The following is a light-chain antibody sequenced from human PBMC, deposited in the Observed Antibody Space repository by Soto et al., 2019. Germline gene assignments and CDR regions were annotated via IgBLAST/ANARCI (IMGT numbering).Light chain of an antibody. CDR2: SNN. V-gene: IGLV1-44*01. CDR3: AAWDDSLRGV. Sequence: QAVVTQPPSASGTPGQRVTISCSGSSSNIGSNTVNWYQQLPGTAPKLLIYSNNQRPSGVPDRFSGSKSGTSASLAISGLQSEDEADYYCAAWDDSLRGVFGGGTMLTVL. CDR1: SSNIGSNT. J-gene: IGLJ2*01.